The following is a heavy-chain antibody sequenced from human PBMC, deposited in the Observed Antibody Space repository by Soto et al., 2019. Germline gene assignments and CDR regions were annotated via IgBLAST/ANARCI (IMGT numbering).Heavy chain of an antibody. CDR2: IIPILGIA. Sequence: SVKVSCKASGGTFSSYTISWVRQAPGQGLEWMGRIIPILGIANYAQKFQGRVTITADKSTSTAYMELSSLRSEDTAVYYCESLYAYYDSSGYSSYFDYSGQGTLVTISS. CDR1: GGTFSSYT. D-gene: IGHD3-22*01. J-gene: IGHJ4*02. CDR3: ESLYAYYDSSGYSSYFDY. V-gene: IGHV1-69*02.